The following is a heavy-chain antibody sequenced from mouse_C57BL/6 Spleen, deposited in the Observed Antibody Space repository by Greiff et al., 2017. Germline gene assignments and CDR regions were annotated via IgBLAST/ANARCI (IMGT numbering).Heavy chain of an antibody. CDR1: GYTFTSYW. V-gene: IGHV1-55*01. Sequence: QVQLKQPGAELVKPGASVKMSCKASGYTFTSYWITWVKQRPGQGLEWIGDIYPGSGSTNYNEKFKSKATLTVDTSSSTAYMQLSSLTSEDSAVYYCARSGGYYWYFDVWGTGTTVTVSS. CDR3: ARSGGYYWYFDV. CDR2: IYPGSGST. J-gene: IGHJ1*03. D-gene: IGHD1-1*02.